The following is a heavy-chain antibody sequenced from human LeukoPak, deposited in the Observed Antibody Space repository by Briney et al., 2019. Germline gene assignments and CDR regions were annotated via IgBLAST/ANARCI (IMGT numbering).Heavy chain of an antibody. J-gene: IGHJ6*03. CDR2: IYYSGST. Sequence: KPSETLSLTCTVSGGSISSYYWSWIRQPPGKGLEWIGYIYYSGSTNYNPSLKSRVTISVDTSKNQFSLKLSSVTAADTAVYYCARAADVGYSSGWYWPKSDYYYMDVWGKGTTVTVSS. D-gene: IGHD6-19*01. CDR1: GGSISSYY. CDR3: ARAADVGYSSGWYWPKSDYYYMDV. V-gene: IGHV4-59*01.